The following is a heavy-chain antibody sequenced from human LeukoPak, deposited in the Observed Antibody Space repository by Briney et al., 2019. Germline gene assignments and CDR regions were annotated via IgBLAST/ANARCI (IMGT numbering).Heavy chain of an antibody. CDR2: ISYEGSNK. V-gene: IGHV3-30*03. CDR3: ARKGYYASSGYLGYFQH. CDR1: GFTFRNYG. J-gene: IGHJ1*01. Sequence: GGSLRLSCAASGFTFRNYGMHWVRQAPGKGLERVAVISYEGSNKYYADSVKGRFTVSKDNTKNMLYLQMDSLIAEDTAVYYCARKGYYASSGYLGYFQHWGQGTLVTVSS. D-gene: IGHD3-22*01.